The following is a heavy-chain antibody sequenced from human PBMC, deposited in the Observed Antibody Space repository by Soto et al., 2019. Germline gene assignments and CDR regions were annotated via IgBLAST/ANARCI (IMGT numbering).Heavy chain of an antibody. D-gene: IGHD4-17*01. CDR3: ARDNRGYGGNMYYGMDV. J-gene: IGHJ6*02. V-gene: IGHV4-4*02. CDR1: GGSISSSSW. Sequence: SETLSLTCAVSGGSISSSSWWSRVRQPPGKGLEWIGEMYHSGSTYYNPSLKSRVTISIDRSKNQFSLKLSSVTAADTAVYFCARDNRGYGGNMYYGMDVWGQGSTVTVSS. CDR2: MYHSGST.